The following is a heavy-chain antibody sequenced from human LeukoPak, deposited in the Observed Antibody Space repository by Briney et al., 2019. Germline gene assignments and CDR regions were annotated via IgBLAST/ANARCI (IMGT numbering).Heavy chain of an antibody. CDR2: ISWDGGST. J-gene: IGHJ4*02. D-gene: IGHD6-13*01. Sequence: GGSLRLSCSASGFTFDDYAMHWVRQAPGKGLEWVSLISWDGGSTYYADSVKGRFTISRDNSKNSLYLQMNSLRAEDTALYYCAKAPPGAATLHYFDYWGQGTLVTVSS. V-gene: IGHV3-43D*03. CDR1: GFTFDDYA. CDR3: AKAPPGAATLHYFDY.